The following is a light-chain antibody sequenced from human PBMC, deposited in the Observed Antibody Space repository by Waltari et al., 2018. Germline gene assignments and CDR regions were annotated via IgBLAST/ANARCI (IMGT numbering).Light chain of an antibody. V-gene: IGKV3-20*01. Sequence: EIVLTQSPGSLSLSPGERATTSCRPSQSVSSKYLAWYQQKPGQAPRLLIYGVSNRATGIPDRFSGSGCGTDFTLTISRLAPEDFAVYYCQQYGSSSWTFGQGTKVEIK. CDR1: QSVSSKY. J-gene: IGKJ1*01. CDR2: GVS. CDR3: QQYGSSSWT.